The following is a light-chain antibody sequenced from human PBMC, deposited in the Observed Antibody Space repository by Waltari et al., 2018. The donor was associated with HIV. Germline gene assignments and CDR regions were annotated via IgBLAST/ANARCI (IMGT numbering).Light chain of an antibody. CDR2: GAS. CDR1: QSVTSSY. J-gene: IGKJ2*01. Sequence: EIVLTQSPGTLSLSPGERATLSCRASQSVTSSYLTWYQQKPGQAPRLLIYGASSRATGIPDRFSGSGSGTDFTLTISRLEPEDSAVYFCQQYGSSPLYSFGQGTKLEI. V-gene: IGKV3-20*01. CDR3: QQYGSSPLYS.